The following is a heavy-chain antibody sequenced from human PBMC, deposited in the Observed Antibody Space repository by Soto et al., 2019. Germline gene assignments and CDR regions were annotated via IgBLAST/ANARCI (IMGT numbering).Heavy chain of an antibody. Sequence: SETLSLTCTVSGGSISSYYWSWIRQPPGKGLEWIGYIYYSGSTNYNPSLKSRVTISVDTSKNQSSLKLSSVTAADKAVYYCARDLAHVYSSSNGMDVWGQGTTVTVSS. D-gene: IGHD6-6*01. V-gene: IGHV4-59*01. CDR3: ARDLAHVYSSSNGMDV. CDR1: GGSISSYY. CDR2: IYYSGST. J-gene: IGHJ6*02.